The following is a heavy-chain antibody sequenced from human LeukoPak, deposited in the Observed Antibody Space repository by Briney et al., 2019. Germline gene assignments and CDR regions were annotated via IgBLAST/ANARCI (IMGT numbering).Heavy chain of an antibody. V-gene: IGHV1-69*04. CDR2: IIPILGIA. CDR1: GGTFSSYA. D-gene: IGHD6-13*01. J-gene: IGHJ4*02. CDR3: AREAGAAAYFDY. Sequence: SVKVSCKASGGTFSSYAISWVRQTPGQGLEWMGRIIPILGIANYAQKFQGRVTITADKSTSTAYMELSSLRSEDTAVYYCAREAGAAAYFDYWGQGTLVTVSS.